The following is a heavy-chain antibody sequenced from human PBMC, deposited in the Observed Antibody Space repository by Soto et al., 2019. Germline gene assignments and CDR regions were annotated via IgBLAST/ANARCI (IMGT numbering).Heavy chain of an antibody. Sequence: QVQLQESGPGLVQPSEALSLTCTVSGGSLIQFYWNWIRQTPGKGLEWIGWVYYTGRTNVNPSFKSRVSMSVVTSKNPFPLDLNSATAADTATYYCAKEMTALHSNWFDPWGPGTLVTVSS. CDR1: GGSLIQFY. V-gene: IGHV4-59*01. CDR2: VYYTGRT. J-gene: IGHJ5*02. CDR3: AKEMTALHSNWFDP. D-gene: IGHD2-21*02.